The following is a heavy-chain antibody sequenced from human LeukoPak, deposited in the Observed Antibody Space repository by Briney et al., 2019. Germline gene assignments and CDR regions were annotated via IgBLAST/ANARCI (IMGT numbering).Heavy chain of an antibody. Sequence: GGSLRLSCAASGFTFSSYAMHWVRQAPGKGLEWVAVIWYDGSNKYYADSVKGRFTISRDNSKNTLYLQMNSLRAEDTAVYYCARGMTGQQLVYYYYYYMDVWGKGTTVTVSS. J-gene: IGHJ6*03. CDR1: GFTFSSYA. D-gene: IGHD6-13*01. CDR2: IWYDGSNK. CDR3: ARGMTGQQLVYYYYYYMDV. V-gene: IGHV3-33*08.